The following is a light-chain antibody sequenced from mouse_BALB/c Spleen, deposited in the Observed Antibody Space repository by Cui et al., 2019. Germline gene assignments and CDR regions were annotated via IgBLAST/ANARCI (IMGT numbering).Light chain of an antibody. CDR1: QILLNSRTRKNY. CDR3: KQSYNLYT. Sequence: LVMSQSPSSLAVSEGETVTISCKSSQILLNSRTRKNYLAWYQQKPGQSPKLLIYGASTRESGVPDRFTGSGSGTDFTLTISSVQAEDLAVYYCKQSYNLYTFGGGTKLEIK. J-gene: IGKJ2*01. V-gene: IGKV8-21*01. CDR2: GAS.